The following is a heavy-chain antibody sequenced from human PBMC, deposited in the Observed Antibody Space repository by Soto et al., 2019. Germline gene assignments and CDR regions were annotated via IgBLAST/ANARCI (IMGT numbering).Heavy chain of an antibody. D-gene: IGHD2-2*01. CDR3: ARVVAFAMIKYMDV. CDR1: FL. V-gene: IGHV5-51*01. CDR2: IYPSDSAT. Sequence: FLIGWLRQMPGKGLEWIGIIYPSDSATKYHPSIQGHITIAADNNIRSAHLQWSSLKASDAVIYYCARVVAFAMIKYMDVWGKGTTVTVSS. J-gene: IGHJ6*03.